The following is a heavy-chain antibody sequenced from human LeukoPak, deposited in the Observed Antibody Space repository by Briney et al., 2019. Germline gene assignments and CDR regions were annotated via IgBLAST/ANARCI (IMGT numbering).Heavy chain of an antibody. D-gene: IGHD6-19*01. CDR2: INPNSGGT. J-gene: IGHJ4*02. Sequence: VASVKVSCKASGYTFTGYYMHWVRQAPGQGLEWMGRINPNSGGTNYAQKFQGRVTMTRDTSISTAYMELSRLRSDDTAVYYCARIRAVAGMDFDYWGQGTLVTVSS. V-gene: IGHV1-2*06. CDR3: ARIRAVAGMDFDY. CDR1: GYTFTGYY.